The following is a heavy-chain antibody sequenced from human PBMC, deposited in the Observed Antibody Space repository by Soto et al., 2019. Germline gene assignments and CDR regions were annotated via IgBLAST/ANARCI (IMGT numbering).Heavy chain of an antibody. CDR3: AIRASYYDSSGYFDY. D-gene: IGHD3-22*01. V-gene: IGHV3-74*01. Sequence: EVQLVESGGGLVQPGGSLRLSCAASGFTFSSYWMHWVRQAPGKGLVWVLRINSDGSSTSYADSVKGRFTISRDNAKNTLYLQMNSLRAEDTAVYYCAIRASYYDSSGYFDYWGQGTLVTVSS. CDR2: INSDGSST. J-gene: IGHJ4*02. CDR1: GFTFSSYW.